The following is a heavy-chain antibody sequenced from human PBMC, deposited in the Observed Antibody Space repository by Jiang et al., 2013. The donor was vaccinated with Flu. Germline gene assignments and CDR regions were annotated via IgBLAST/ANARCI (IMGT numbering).Heavy chain of an antibody. V-gene: IGHV4-4*02. D-gene: IGHD3-3*01. CDR2: IHHNWTT. Sequence: PGLVKPAGTLSVTCALSGGSITSSHWWSWVRQPPGKGLEWIGEIHHNWTTNYNPSLRSRVTLSVDTSNNQFSLKLTSVTAADTAVYYCARGDLVGDFWGGYKYHFDSWGQGTPVSVSS. J-gene: IGHJ4*02. CDR3: ARGDLVGDFWGGYKYHFDS. CDR1: GGSITSSHW.